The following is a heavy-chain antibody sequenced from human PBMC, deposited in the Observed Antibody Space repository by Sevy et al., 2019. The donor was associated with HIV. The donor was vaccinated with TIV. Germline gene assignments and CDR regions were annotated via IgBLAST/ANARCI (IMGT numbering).Heavy chain of an antibody. D-gene: IGHD6-6*01. V-gene: IGHV3-30*18. J-gene: IGHJ4*02. Sequence: GGSLRLSCAASASIFSSYAMHWVRQAPGKGLEWVAVISYDGSHKYYADSVRGRFAISRDNSKSTLYLQMYSPRVDDPAVYYCAKGIGDSNSYPFDYWGQGTLVTVSS. CDR3: AKGIGDSNSYPFDY. CDR2: ISYDGSHK. CDR1: ASIFSSYA.